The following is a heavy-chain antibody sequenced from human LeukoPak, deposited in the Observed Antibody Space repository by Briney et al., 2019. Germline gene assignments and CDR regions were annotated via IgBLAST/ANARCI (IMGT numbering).Heavy chain of an antibody. J-gene: IGHJ4*02. CDR3: ARPHSTFFDQDAAYYFDY. CDR2: INHSGST. CDR1: GGSFSGYY. D-gene: IGHD3-9*01. Sequence: SETLSLTCAVYGGSFSGYYWSWIRQSLGKGLEWIGEINHSGSTNYNPSLESRVTMSVDTSQNHFSLELRSVTAADAAVYYCARPHSTFFDQDAAYYFDYWGQGTLVTISS. V-gene: IGHV4-34*01.